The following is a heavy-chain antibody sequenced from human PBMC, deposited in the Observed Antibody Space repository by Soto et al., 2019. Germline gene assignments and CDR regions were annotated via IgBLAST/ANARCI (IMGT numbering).Heavy chain of an antibody. J-gene: IGHJ6*02. CDR1: GYSFTSYW. Sequence: GESLKISCKGSGYSFTSYWISWVRQMPGKGLEWMGRIDPSDSYTNYSPSFQGHVTISADKSISTAYLQWSSLKASDTAMYYCALHFDTSASYSEGMDVWGQGPTVTVSS. CDR3: ALHFDTSASYSEGMDV. D-gene: IGHD1-26*01. CDR2: IDPSDSYT. V-gene: IGHV5-10-1*01.